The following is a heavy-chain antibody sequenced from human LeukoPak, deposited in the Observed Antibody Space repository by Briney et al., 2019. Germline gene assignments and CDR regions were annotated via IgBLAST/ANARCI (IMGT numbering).Heavy chain of an antibody. V-gene: IGHV4-34*01. D-gene: IGHD3-22*01. CDR3: ARGRQDVNMILVVMAGVSYYLDV. J-gene: IGHJ6*03. Sequence: PSETLSLTCAVYGGSFSDYSWTWIRPTPGKGLEWIGEMSPSGSSNYNPSLKSRVTISVDTSKNQFSLKLRSVTAADTAVYYCARGRQDVNMILVVMAGVSYYLDVWSKGTTVTVS. CDR1: GGSFSDYS. CDR2: MSPSGSS.